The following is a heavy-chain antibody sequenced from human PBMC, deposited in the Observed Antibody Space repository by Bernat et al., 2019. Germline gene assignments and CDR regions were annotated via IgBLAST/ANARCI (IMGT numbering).Heavy chain of an antibody. V-gene: IGHV4-59*01. D-gene: IGHD3-9*01. CDR3: ARGNYDILTGYYYPEYFDY. Sequence: QVQLQESGPGLVKPSETLSLTCTVSGGSISSYYWSWIRQPPGKGLEWIGYIYYSGSTNYNPSLKSRVTISVDTSKNQFSLKLSSVTAADTAVYYCARGNYDILTGYYYPEYFDYWGQGTLVTVSS. J-gene: IGHJ4*02. CDR2: IYYSGST. CDR1: GGSISSYY.